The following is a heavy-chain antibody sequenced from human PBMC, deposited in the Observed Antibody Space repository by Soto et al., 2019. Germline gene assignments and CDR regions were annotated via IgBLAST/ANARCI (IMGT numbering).Heavy chain of an antibody. CDR2: IYSGGNT. Sequence: EVQLVESGGGLVQPGGSLRLSCAVSGFTVNNNYMSWVRQAPGKGLEWVSVIYSGGNTDYAESVRGRFTVSRDTSKNTLDLQMNSLGAEDTAIYYCTRDSSYYGAGRGVLDYWGQGTPVTVSS. V-gene: IGHV3-66*01. CDR3: TRDSSYYGAGRGVLDY. CDR1: GFTVNNNY. J-gene: IGHJ4*02. D-gene: IGHD3-10*01.